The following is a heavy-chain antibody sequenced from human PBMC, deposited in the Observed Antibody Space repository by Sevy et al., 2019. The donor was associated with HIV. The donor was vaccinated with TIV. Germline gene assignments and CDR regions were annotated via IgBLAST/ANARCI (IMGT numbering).Heavy chain of an antibody. J-gene: IGHJ1*01. V-gene: IGHV3-49*03. Sequence: GGSLRLSCTASGFTFGDYAMSWFRQAPGKGLEWVGFIRSKAYGGTTEYAASVKGRFTISRDDSKSIAYLQMNSLKTEDTAVYYCTRGLYYYDSSAYYSAEYFQHWGQCTLVTVSS. CDR3: TRGLYYYDSSAYYSAEYFQH. CDR1: GFTFGDYA. CDR2: IRSKAYGGTT. D-gene: IGHD3-22*01.